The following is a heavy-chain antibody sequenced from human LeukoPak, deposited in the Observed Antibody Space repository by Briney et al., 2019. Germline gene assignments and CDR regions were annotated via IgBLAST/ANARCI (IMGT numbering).Heavy chain of an antibody. J-gene: IGHJ4*02. CDR1: GFSFSSYG. CDR2: ISYDGNNE. CDR3: AKVGTYSRSWLDS. V-gene: IGHV3-30*18. D-gene: IGHD6-13*01. Sequence: GGSLRLSCAASGFSFSSYGMHWVRQAPGKGLEWVAVISYDGNNEDYADSVKGRLTISRDNSKNTLYLQMNSLRAEDTAVYFCAKVGTYSRSWLDSWGQGTLVTVSS.